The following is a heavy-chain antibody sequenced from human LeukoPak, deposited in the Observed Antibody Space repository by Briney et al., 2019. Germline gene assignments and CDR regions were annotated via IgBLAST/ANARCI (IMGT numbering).Heavy chain of an antibody. D-gene: IGHD2-15*01. CDR2: IIPIFGTA. V-gene: IGHV1-69*05. CDR1: GGTFSSYA. J-gene: IGHJ4*02. Sequence: SVKVSCKASGGTFSSYAISWVRQAPGQGLEWMGGIIPIFGTANNAQKFQGRVTITTDESTSTAYMELSSLRSEDTAVYYCARSRLRLGYCSGGSCYSLDYYFDYWGQGTLVTVSS. CDR3: ARSRLRLGYCSGGSCYSLDYYFDY.